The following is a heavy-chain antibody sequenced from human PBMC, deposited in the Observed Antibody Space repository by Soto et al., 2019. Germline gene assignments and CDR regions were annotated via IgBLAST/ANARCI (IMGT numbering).Heavy chain of an antibody. V-gene: IGHV1-3*01. J-gene: IGHJ5*02. Sequence: QVQLVQSGAEVQRPGAAVKVSCKASGYTFTQFSIHWMRQAPGQRLEWMGWINGGSGDTHYSQEFQGRVTFTRDTSANTAYMELSSLGSEDTAVFYCARSVNIAFDHWGQGTLVTVSS. CDR3: ARSVNIAFDH. D-gene: IGHD4-4*01. CDR1: GYTFTQFS. CDR2: INGGSGDT.